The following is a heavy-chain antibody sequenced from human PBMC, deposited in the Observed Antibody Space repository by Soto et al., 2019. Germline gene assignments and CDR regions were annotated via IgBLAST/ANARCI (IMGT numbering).Heavy chain of an antibody. D-gene: IGHD6-25*01. CDR3: AKDTYSSGTMDV. CDR2: ISYDGSNK. V-gene: IGHV3-30*18. Sequence: GGSLRLSCAASGFTFSSYGMHWVRQAPGKGPEWVAVISYDGSNKYYADSVKGRFTISRDNSKNTLYLQMNSLRAEDTAVYYCAKDTYSSGTMDVWGQGTTVTVSS. CDR1: GFTFSSYG. J-gene: IGHJ6*02.